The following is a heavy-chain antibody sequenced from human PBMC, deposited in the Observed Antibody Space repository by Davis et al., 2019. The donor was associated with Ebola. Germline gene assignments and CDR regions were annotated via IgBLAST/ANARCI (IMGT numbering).Heavy chain of an antibody. Sequence: GGSLRLSCAASGFTFNIYATSWVSQAPGKGLEWVSAISGSGGSTYYADSVKGRVTISRDNSKNTLYLQMNSLRAEDTAVYYCMKVRYYSTWRGGFDSWGQGALVTVSS. D-gene: IGHD2-2*01. V-gene: IGHV3-23*01. CDR3: MKVRYYSTWRGGFDS. J-gene: IGHJ4*02. CDR1: GFTFNIYA. CDR2: ISGSGGST.